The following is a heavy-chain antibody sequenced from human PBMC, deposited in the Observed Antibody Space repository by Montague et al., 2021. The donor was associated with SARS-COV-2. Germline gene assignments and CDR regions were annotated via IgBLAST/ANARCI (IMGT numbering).Heavy chain of an antibody. CDR2: TYDDRPI. D-gene: IGHD3-16*01. Sequence: TLSLTCSVSGASIRGAYHWSWIRQHPGKDLEWIGHTYDDRPIYYNPSLRGRGSISLDTSENHFSLTLTSVTAADTALYYCAAYIIRAGGRGSWGQGALVTVSS. J-gene: IGHJ1*01. V-gene: IGHV4-31*03. CDR1: GASIRGAYH. CDR3: AAYIIRAGGRGS.